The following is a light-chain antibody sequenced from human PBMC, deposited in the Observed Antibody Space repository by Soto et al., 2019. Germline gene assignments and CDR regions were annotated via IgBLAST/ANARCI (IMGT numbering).Light chain of an antibody. J-gene: IGLJ2*01. V-gene: IGLV2-14*03. CDR1: SSDVGGYNY. CDR3: SSYTGSFTLVI. CDR2: DVS. Sequence: QSVLTQPASDSGSPGQSITIYCTGTSSDVGGYNYVSWYQQHPGKAPKLMIYDVSNRPSGVSDRFSGSRSGNTASLAISGLQAEDEAHYFCSSYTGSFTLVIFGGGTKVTVL.